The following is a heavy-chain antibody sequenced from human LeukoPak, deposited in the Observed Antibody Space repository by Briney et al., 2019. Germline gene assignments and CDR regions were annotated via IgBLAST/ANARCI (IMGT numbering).Heavy chain of an antibody. J-gene: IGHJ4*02. V-gene: IGHV3-30*15. CDR1: GVTLRNYA. D-gene: IGHD6-19*01. Sequence: GGSLRLSCAPSIGVTLRNYAIHWVRQAPGKGLEVVAVISIDGSRQHYADFLVGRFTISRDNSKNTVSLQMSSLRSEDTAVYFCAREQGGSGWSGFDYWGQGTLVTVSS. CDR2: ISIDGSRQ. CDR3: AREQGGSGWSGFDY.